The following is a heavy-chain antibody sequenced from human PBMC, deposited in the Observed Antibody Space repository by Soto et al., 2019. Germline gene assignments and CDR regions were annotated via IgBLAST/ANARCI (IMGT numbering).Heavy chain of an antibody. J-gene: IGHJ4*02. V-gene: IGHV1-18*04. D-gene: IGHD3-16*02. CDR3: ARDPPGLYQFDY. CDR2: INLNNGKT. Sequence: QVQLVQSGAEVKKPGASVKVSCKASGYTFTRYGISWVRQAPGQGLEWMGWINLNNGKTDYQRRLQGRVTMTTDTYTTTVYMELRNLRPDDTAMYYCARDPPGLYQFDYWGQGNLVTVSS. CDR1: GYTFTRYG.